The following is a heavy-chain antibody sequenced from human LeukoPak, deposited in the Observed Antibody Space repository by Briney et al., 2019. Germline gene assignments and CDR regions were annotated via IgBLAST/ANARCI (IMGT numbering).Heavy chain of an antibody. J-gene: IGHJ4*02. Sequence: GGSLRLSCAASGFTFSVSPMHWVRQASGKGLEWFGRIRRKANSYSTAYAESVKCRFTSSRDELKDTGYVQIESLKPEYAAVFYCTRRGLNYYDSSGLFYWGQGTLVT. CDR2: IRRKANSYST. CDR3: TRRGLNYYDSSGLFY. D-gene: IGHD3-22*01. V-gene: IGHV3-73*01. CDR1: GFTFSVSP.